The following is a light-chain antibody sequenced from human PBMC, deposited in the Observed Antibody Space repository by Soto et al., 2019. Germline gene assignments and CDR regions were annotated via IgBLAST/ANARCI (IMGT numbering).Light chain of an antibody. J-gene: IGKJ5*01. Sequence: EIVLTQSPATLSLSPGERATLSCRASQSVSSYLAWYQQKPGQAPRLLIYDASNRANGIPARFSGSGSGTDLTLTISSLEPEDFAVYYCQQRSNWLPITFGQGTRLEIK. CDR2: DAS. V-gene: IGKV3-11*01. CDR3: QQRSNWLPIT. CDR1: QSVSSY.